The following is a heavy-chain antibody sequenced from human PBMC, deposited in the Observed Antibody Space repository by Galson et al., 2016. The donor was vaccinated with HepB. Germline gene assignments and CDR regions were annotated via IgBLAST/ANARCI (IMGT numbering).Heavy chain of an antibody. CDR2: LSANSGAT. CDR1: GDTFTGYS. Sequence: SVKVSCKASGDTFTGYSIHWVRQAPGQGLEWMAWLSANSGATNNAQKFQGWVTMTRDTSISTAYMELTSLTSDATAIYYCATSTGYRSGWGAFDIWGQGTMVTVAS. CDR3: ATSTGYRSGWGAFDI. J-gene: IGHJ3*02. D-gene: IGHD6-25*01. V-gene: IGHV1-2*04.